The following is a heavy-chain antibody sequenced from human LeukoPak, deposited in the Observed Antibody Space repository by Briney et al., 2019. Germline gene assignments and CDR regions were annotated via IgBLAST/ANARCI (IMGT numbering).Heavy chain of an antibody. CDR1: GGSISSYY. Sequence: PSETLSLTCTVSGGSISSYYWSWIRQPAGKGLEWIGRIYTSGSTNYNPSLKSGVNISVDTSKKEFSLKMSSVAAADTAVYYCARDYCGGDCSGRFDPWGQGTLVTVSS. V-gene: IGHV4-4*07. CDR3: ARDYCGGDCSGRFDP. CDR2: IYTSGST. J-gene: IGHJ5*02. D-gene: IGHD2-21*02.